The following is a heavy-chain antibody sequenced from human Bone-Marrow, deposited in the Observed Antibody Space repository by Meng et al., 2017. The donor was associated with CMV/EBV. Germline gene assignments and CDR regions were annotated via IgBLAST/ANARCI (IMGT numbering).Heavy chain of an antibody. CDR3: ARVGAAAGPYPGGSVYYYGMDV. CDR2: ISSSGSTI. J-gene: IGHJ6*02. D-gene: IGHD6-13*01. CDR1: GFTFSSYS. V-gene: IGHV3-48*04. Sequence: GESLKISCAASGFTFSSYSMNWVRQAPGKGLEWVSYISSSGSTIYYADSVKGRFTISRDNAKNSLYLQMNSLRAEDTAVYYCARVGAAAGPYPGGSVYYYGMDVWGQGTTVTVSS.